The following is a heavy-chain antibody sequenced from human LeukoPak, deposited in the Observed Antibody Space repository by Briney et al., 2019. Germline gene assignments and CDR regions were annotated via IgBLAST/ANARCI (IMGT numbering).Heavy chain of an antibody. V-gene: IGHV4-4*09. J-gene: IGHJ5*01. CDR3: AIRNVVSPTAVETWFDS. CDR1: GASISPFY. CDR2: VYSGGKT. Sequence: SETLSLTCTVSGASISPFYWSWIRQPPGKGLEWLAYVYSGGKTFYKPSLKSRVTMSVDTSKNHFSLRLTSVTAADTAMYYCAIRNVVSPTAVETWFDSWGQGTLITVSS. D-gene: IGHD1-14*01.